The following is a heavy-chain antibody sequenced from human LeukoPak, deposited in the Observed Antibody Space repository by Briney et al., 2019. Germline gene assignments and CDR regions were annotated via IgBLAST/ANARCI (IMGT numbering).Heavy chain of an antibody. V-gene: IGHV3-53*01. Sequence: GGSLRLSCAASGFTVSSNFMNWVRQAPGKGLEWVSVIYSGGNTYYSDSVKGRFTISRDKSKNTLYLQMNSLRAEDTAVYYCVRDPTRRGYFGYWGQGTLVTVSS. CDR3: VRDPTRRGYFGY. J-gene: IGHJ4*02. D-gene: IGHD3-22*01. CDR1: GFTVSSNF. CDR2: IYSGGNT.